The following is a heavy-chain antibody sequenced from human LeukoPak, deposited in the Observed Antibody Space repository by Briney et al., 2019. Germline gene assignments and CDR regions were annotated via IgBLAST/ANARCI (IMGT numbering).Heavy chain of an antibody. D-gene: IGHD6-13*01. V-gene: IGHV4-59*01. J-gene: IGHJ4*02. CDR2: IYYSGST. CDR1: GGSISTYY. CDR3: ARGEGTAAAFDY. Sequence: SETLSLTCTVSGGSISTYYWTWIRQPPGKGLEWIGYIYYSGSTNYNPSLKSRVTISVDTSKKQFSLNLSSVTAADTAMYFCARGEGTAAAFDYWGQGTLVTVPS.